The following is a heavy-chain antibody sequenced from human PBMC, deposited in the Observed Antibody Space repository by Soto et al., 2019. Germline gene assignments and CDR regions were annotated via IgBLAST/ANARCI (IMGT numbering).Heavy chain of an antibody. CDR3: AGSRLVKAVAGTNWYDP. D-gene: IGHD6-19*01. CDR1: GYTFTSYA. Sequence: GASVKVSCKASGYTFTSYAMNWVRQAPGQGLEWMGWINTNTGNPTYAQGFTGRFVFSLDTSVSTAYLQICSLKAEDTAVYYCAGSRLVKAVAGTNWYDPWGQGTLVTISS. J-gene: IGHJ5*02. CDR2: INTNTGNP. V-gene: IGHV7-4-1*01.